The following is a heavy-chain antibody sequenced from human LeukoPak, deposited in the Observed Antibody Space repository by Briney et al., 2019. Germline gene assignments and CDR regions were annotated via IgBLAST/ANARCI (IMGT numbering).Heavy chain of an antibody. CDR2: INSDGSST. Sequence: GGSLRLSCVASGFTFSSYWMHWVRHAPGKGLVWVSRINSDGSSTTYADSVKGRFTISRDNAKNTLYLQMNSLRAEDTSVYYCASSTMVRGVITPYYGMDVWGQGTTVTVSS. J-gene: IGHJ6*02. D-gene: IGHD3-10*01. CDR3: ASSTMVRGVITPYYGMDV. CDR1: GFTFSSYW. V-gene: IGHV3-74*01.